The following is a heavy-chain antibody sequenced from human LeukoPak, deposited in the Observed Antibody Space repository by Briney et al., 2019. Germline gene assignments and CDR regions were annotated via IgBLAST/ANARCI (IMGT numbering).Heavy chain of an antibody. J-gene: IGHJ4*02. CDR3: AREVGD. V-gene: IGHV3-30-3*01. Sequence: GRSLRLSCAASGFTFSSYAMHWVRQAPGKGLEWVAVISYDGSNKYCADSVKGRFTISRDNSKNTLYLQMNSLRAEDTAVYYCAREVGDWGQGALVTVSS. D-gene: IGHD1-26*01. CDR2: ISYDGSNK. CDR1: GFTFSSYA.